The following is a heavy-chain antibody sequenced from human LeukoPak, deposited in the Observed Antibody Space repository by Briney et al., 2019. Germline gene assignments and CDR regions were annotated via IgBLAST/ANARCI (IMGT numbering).Heavy chain of an antibody. CDR1: GYTLTELS. D-gene: IGHD3-3*01. CDR2: FDPEDGET. J-gene: IGHJ4*02. Sequence: GASVKVSCKVSGYTLTELSMHWVRQAPGKGLEWMGGFDPEDGETIYAQKFQGRVTMTEDTSTDTAYMELSSLRSEDTAVYYCATDFGRGWYIDYWGQGTLVTVSS. V-gene: IGHV1-24*01. CDR3: ATDFGRGWYIDY.